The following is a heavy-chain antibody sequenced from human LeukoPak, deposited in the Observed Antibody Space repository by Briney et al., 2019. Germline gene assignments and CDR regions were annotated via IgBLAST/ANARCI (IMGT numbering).Heavy chain of an antibody. CDR2: ISSSSSTI. J-gene: IGHJ5*02. D-gene: IGHD2-15*01. CDR3: ARAVYGSGGSCYGGPVWWFDP. V-gene: IGHV3-48*04. CDR1: GFTFSGYG. Sequence: GGSLRLSCAASGFTFSGYGMHWVRQAPGKGLEWVSYISSSSSTIYYADSVKGRFTISRDNAKSSLYLQMNSLRAEDTAVYYCARAVYGSGGSCYGGPVWWFDPWGQGTLVTVSS.